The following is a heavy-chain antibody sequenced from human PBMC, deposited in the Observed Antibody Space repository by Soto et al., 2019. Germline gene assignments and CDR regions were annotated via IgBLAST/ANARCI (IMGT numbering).Heavy chain of an antibody. CDR3: ARRYGGHFDY. V-gene: IGHV4-59*08. J-gene: IGHJ4*02. Sequence: QVQLQESGPGLVKPSETLSLTCTVSGGSISSYYWSWIRQPPGKGLEWIGYIYYSGSTNYNPSLKSPVTISVATPRNQSSRKLSSVPAADAAVYYCARRYGGHFDYWGQGTLVTVSS. CDR1: GGSISSYY. D-gene: IGHD4-17*01. CDR2: IYYSGST.